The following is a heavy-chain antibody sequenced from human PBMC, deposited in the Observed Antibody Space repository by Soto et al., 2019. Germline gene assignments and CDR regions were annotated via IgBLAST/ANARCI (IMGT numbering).Heavy chain of an antibody. D-gene: IGHD6-13*01. CDR2: INPSGGST. V-gene: IGHV1-46*01. Sequence: QVQLVQSGAEVMKPGASVKVSCKASGYTFTSYYMHWVRQAPGQGLEWMGVINPSGGSTSYAQKFQDRVTMTRDTSTSTVYMELSSLRSEDTAVYYCAREGYSSHWYGVESDYWGQGTLVTVSS. CDR1: GYTFTSYY. J-gene: IGHJ4*02. CDR3: AREGYSSHWYGVESDY.